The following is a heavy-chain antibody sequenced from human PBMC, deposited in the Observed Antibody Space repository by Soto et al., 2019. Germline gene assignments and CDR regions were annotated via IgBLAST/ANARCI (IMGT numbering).Heavy chain of an antibody. Sequence: SETLSLTCTVSGGSISSYYWSWIRQPPGKGLEWIGYTYYSGSTNYNPSLKSRVTISVDTSKNQFSLKLSSVTAADTAMYYCARGILFNWFDPWGQGTLVTVSS. J-gene: IGHJ5*02. V-gene: IGHV4-59*01. CDR3: ARGILFNWFDP. CDR2: TYYSGST. D-gene: IGHD2-21*01. CDR1: GGSISSYY.